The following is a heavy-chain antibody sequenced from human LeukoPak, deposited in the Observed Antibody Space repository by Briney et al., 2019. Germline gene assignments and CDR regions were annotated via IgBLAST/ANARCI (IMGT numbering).Heavy chain of an antibody. CDR1: GFTFSTYW. V-gene: IGHV3-7*03. CDR3: AKVWDSSGYDAFDI. J-gene: IGHJ3*02. CDR2: ISPDGSDK. Sequence: PGGSLRLSCVASGFTFSTYWMNWVRQAPGKGLERVGTISPDGSDKYYVDSVKGRFTISRDNAKTSLYLQMNSLRAEDTAVYYCAKVWDSSGYDAFDIWGQGTMVTVSS. D-gene: IGHD3-22*01.